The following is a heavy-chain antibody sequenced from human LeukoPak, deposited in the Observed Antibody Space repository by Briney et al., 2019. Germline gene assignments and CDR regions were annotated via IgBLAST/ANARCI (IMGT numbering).Heavy chain of an antibody. CDR1: GGSISDFY. D-gene: IGHD2-2*01. J-gene: IGHJ4*02. Sequence: SETLSLTCAVSGGSISDFYWTWIRQPPGKGPEWIGCISDSGSTKFDLSLKSRITLSVDMSKNQFSLKLTSVTAADTAVYYCTRAAVVVVVGPLGFEYWGQGALVTVSP. CDR2: ISDSGST. CDR3: TRAAVVVVVGPLGFEY. V-gene: IGHV4-59*01.